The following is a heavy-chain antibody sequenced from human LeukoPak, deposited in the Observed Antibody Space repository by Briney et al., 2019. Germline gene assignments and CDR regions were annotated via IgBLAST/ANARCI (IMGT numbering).Heavy chain of an antibody. J-gene: IGHJ4*02. Sequence: SVKVSCKASGGTFSSYAISWVRQAPGQGLEWMGRIIPILGIANYAQKFQGRVTITADKSTSTAYMELSSLRSEDTAVYYCARDHARYDSSGSATVGGGYWGQGTLVTVSS. CDR2: IIPILGIA. CDR1: GGTFSSYA. D-gene: IGHD3-22*01. CDR3: ARDHARYDSSGSATVGGGY. V-gene: IGHV1-69*04.